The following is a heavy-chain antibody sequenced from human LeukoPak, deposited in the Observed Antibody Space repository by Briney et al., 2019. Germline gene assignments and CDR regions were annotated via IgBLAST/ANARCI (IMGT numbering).Heavy chain of an antibody. CDR1: GGSFSGYY. V-gene: IGHV4-34*01. CDR2: INHSGST. J-gene: IGHJ3*02. CDR3: ARGHPHFAFDI. Sequence: SETLSLTCAVYGGSFSGYYWSWIRQPPGKGLEWIGEINHSGSTNYNPSLKSRVTISVDTSKNQFSLKLSSVTAADTAVYYCARGHPHFAFDIWGQGTMVTVSS.